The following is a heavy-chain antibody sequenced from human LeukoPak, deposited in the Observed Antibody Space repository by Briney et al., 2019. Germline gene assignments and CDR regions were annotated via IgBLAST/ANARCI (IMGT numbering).Heavy chain of an antibody. Sequence: GGSLRLSCAASGFTFSTYWMTWVRQAPGKGLEWVANINQGGSESYYVDSVEGRFTISRDNAKNSLDLQMNSLRVEDTGIYYCVKVAKYYYGSETYYFFEHWGQGTPVTASS. J-gene: IGHJ4*02. V-gene: IGHV3-7*01. D-gene: IGHD3-10*01. CDR3: VKVAKYYYGSETYYFFEH. CDR2: INQGGSES. CDR1: GFTFSTYW.